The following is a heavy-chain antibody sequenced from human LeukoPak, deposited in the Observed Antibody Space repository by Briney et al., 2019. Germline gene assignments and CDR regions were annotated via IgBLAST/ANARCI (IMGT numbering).Heavy chain of an antibody. CDR3: ARDNLRKSSSSVWFDP. V-gene: IGHV3-7*01. CDR2: IKQDGSEK. Sequence: GGSLRLSCAASGVNFSSYWMSWVRQAPGKGLEWVANIKQDGSEKYYVDSVKGRFTISRDNAKNSLYLQMNCLRAEDTAVYYCARDNLRKSSSSVWFDPWGQGTLVTVSS. J-gene: IGHJ5*02. CDR1: GVNFSSYW. D-gene: IGHD6-6*01.